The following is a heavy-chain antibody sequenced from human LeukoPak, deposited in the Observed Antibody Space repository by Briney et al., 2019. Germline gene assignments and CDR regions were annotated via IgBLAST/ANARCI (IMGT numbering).Heavy chain of an antibody. D-gene: IGHD3-10*01. V-gene: IGHV3-21*01. Sequence: PGGSLRLSCAASGFTFSTYSMNWVRQAPGKGLEWVSSISSGSSYIYYADSVKGRFTNSRDNAKNSLYLQMNSLRAEDTAVYYCARVRGPQLSYFDYWGQGTLVTVSS. CDR1: GFTFSTYS. CDR2: ISSGSSYI. CDR3: ARVRGPQLSYFDY. J-gene: IGHJ4*02.